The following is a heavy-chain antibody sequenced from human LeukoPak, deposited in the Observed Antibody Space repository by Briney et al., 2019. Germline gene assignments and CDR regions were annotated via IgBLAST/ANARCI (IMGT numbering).Heavy chain of an antibody. Sequence: SETLSLTCTVSGGSISSYYWSWIRQPPGKGLEWIGYIYYSGSTNYNPSLKSRVTISVDTSKNQFSLKLSSVTAADTAVYYCARQMDTAMVTGHYYYYMDVWGKGTTVTVSS. CDR2: IYYSGST. J-gene: IGHJ6*03. CDR3: ARQMDTAMVTGHYYYYMDV. CDR1: GGSISSYY. D-gene: IGHD5-18*01. V-gene: IGHV4-59*08.